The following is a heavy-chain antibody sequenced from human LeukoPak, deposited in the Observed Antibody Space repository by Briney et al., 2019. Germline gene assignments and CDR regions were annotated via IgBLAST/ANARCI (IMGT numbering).Heavy chain of an antibody. CDR2: MYNSGST. J-gene: IGHJ2*01. Sequence: SETLSLTCTVSGGSISSYNWNWIRQPPGKGLEWIGYMYNSGSTNNNPSLKSRVTISVDKSKNQFSLKLSSVTAADTAVYYCAKESNSSDNWYFDLWGRGTLVTVSS. D-gene: IGHD2/OR15-2a*01. V-gene: IGHV4-59*01. CDR3: AKESNSSDNWYFDL. CDR1: GGSISSYN.